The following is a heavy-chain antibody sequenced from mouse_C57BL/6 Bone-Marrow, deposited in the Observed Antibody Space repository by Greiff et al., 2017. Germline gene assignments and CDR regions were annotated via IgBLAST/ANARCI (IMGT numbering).Heavy chain of an antibody. D-gene: IGHD1-1*01. V-gene: IGHV1-58*01. CDR3: ARVPPFYYYGSSYEAMDY. CDR1: GYTFTSYG. J-gene: IGHJ4*01. Sequence: VQLQQSGAELVRPGSSVKMSCKTSGYTFTSYGINWVKQRPGQGLEWIGYIYIGNGYTEYNEKFKGKATLTSDTSSSTAYMQLSSLTSEDSAIDFCARVPPFYYYGSSYEAMDYWGQGTSVTVSS. CDR2: IYIGNGYT.